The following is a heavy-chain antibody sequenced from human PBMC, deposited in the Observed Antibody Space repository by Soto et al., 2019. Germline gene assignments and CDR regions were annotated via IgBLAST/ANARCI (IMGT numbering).Heavy chain of an antibody. D-gene: IGHD2-15*01. V-gene: IGHV5-51*01. Sequence: GESLKISCKGSGYSFTSYWIGWVRQMPGKGLEWMGIIYPGDSDTRYSPSFQGQVTISADKSISTAYLQWSSLKASDTAMYYCARHSPYCSGGSCYYYYYYGMDVWGQGTTVTVSS. CDR1: GYSFTSYW. CDR3: ARHSPYCSGGSCYYYYYYGMDV. J-gene: IGHJ6*02. CDR2: IYPGDSDT.